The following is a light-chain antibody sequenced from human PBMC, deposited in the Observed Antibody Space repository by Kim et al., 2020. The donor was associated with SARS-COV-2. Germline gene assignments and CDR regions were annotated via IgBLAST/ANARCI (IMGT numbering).Light chain of an antibody. CDR3: QRYDDLSCT. J-gene: IGKJ2*02. V-gene: IGKV1-33*01. Sequence: DIQMTQSPSSLSASVGDRVTISCQASQDISNNLNWYQQKPGKAPKLLIYDASNLQTGVPSRFSGTGFGTEFTFTISSLQPEDIATYYCQRYDDLSCTFGQGTKLEF. CDR1: QDISNN. CDR2: DAS.